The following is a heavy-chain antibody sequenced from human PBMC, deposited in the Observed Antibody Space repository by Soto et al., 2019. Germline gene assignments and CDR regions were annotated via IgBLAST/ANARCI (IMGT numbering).Heavy chain of an antibody. CDR2: IYYSGSA. D-gene: IGHD6-13*01. Sequence: QVQLQESGPGLVKPSETLSLTCTVSGGSISHYYWSWIRQPPGKGLEWIGYIYYSGSANYNPSLNSRVIISVDTSKNQSPLRLSSVTAADTAVYFCARGGRSWSGAGYFDLWGRGTLVTVSS. J-gene: IGHJ2*01. CDR1: GGSISHYY. V-gene: IGHV4-59*01. CDR3: ARGGRSWSGAGYFDL.